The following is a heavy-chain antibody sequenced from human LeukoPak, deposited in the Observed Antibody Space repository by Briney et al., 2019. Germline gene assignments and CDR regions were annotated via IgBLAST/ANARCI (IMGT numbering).Heavy chain of an antibody. J-gene: IGHJ6*03. CDR3: ARPTGYTDYYYMDV. CDR1: GGSISSYY. V-gene: IGHV4-59*08. CDR2: IYHSGST. Sequence: PSETLSLTCTVSGGSISSYYWSWIRQPPGKGLEWIGSIYHSGSTYYNPSLKSRVTISVDTSKNQFSLKLSSVTAADTAVYYCARPTGYTDYYYMDVWGKGTTVTVSS. D-gene: IGHD2-2*02.